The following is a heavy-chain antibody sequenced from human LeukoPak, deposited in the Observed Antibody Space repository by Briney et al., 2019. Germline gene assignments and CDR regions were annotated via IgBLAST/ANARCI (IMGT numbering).Heavy chain of an antibody. CDR3: ARGDIVVVVAARNWFDP. J-gene: IGHJ5*02. Sequence: ASVKVSCKASGYTFTGYYMHWVRQAPGQGLEWMGWINPNSGGTNYAQKFQGRVTMTRATSISTAYMELSRLRSDDTAVYYCARGDIVVVVAARNWFDPWGQGTLVTVSS. D-gene: IGHD2-15*01. CDR1: GYTFTGYY. CDR2: INPNSGGT. V-gene: IGHV1-2*02.